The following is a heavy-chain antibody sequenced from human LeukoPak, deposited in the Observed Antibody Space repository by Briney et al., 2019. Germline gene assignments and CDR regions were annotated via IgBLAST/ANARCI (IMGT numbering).Heavy chain of an antibody. CDR2: IYPDDSDT. D-gene: IGHD6-13*01. CDR1: GYSFTTYW. Sequence: GESLKISCKASGYSFTTYWIGWVRQLPGKGLEWMGIIYPDDSDTRYSPSFQGHVTISADKSISTAYLQWSSLKASDTAMYYCARLRYSSSWYPENYFDYWGQGTLVTVSS. J-gene: IGHJ4*02. CDR3: ARLRYSSSWYPENYFDY. V-gene: IGHV5-51*01.